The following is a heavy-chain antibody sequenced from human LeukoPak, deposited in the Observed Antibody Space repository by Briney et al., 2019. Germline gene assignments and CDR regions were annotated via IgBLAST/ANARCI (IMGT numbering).Heavy chain of an antibody. CDR1: GGSIISNKW. CDR2: IYHSGNT. J-gene: IGHJ4*02. V-gene: IGHV4-4*02. CDR3: ARVTGYMSEDYFDY. D-gene: IGHD6-13*01. Sequence: SGTLSLTCAVSGGSIISNKWWSWVRQPPGKGLEWIGEIYHSGNTNYNPSLKSRVTISVDKSKNQLSLKLTSVTAADTAVYYCARVTGYMSEDYFDYWGQGTLITVSS.